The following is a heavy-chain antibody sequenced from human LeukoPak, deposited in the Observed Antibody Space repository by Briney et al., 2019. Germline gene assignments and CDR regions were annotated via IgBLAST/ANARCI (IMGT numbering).Heavy chain of an antibody. V-gene: IGHV1-69*13. CDR1: RGTFSSYA. CDR2: IIPIFGTA. D-gene: IGHD5-12*01. J-gene: IGHJ4*02. CDR3: ARGGVVATTEGFDY. Sequence: SVKVSCKASRGTFSSYAISWVRQAPGQRLEWMGGIIPIFGTANYAQKFQGRVTITADESTSTAYMELSSLRSEDTAVYYCARGGVVATTEGFDYWGQGTLVTVSS.